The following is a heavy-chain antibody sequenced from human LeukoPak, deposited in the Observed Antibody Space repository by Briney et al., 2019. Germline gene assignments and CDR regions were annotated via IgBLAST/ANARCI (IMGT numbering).Heavy chain of an antibody. V-gene: IGHV4-34*01. D-gene: IGHD3-16*02. CDR3: ARHFREDYDYVWGSYRYTPPLFFDY. CDR2: INHSGST. CDR1: GGSFSGYY. Sequence: SETLSLTCAVYGGSFSGYYWSWIRQPPGKGLEWIGEINHSGSTNYNPSLKSRVTISVDTSKNQFSLKLSSVTAADTAVYYCARHFREDYDYVWGSYRYTPPLFFDYWGQGTLVTVSS. J-gene: IGHJ4*02.